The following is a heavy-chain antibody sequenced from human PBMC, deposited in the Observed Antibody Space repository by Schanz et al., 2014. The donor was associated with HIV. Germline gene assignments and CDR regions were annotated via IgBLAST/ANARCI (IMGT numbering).Heavy chain of an antibody. J-gene: IGHJ6*02. CDR2: ISSSGSTV. CDR3: ASTEFPYSSSSDYYYGMDV. Sequence: QVQLVESGGGLVKPGGSLRLSCAASRFTFSDYHMNWIRQAPGKGLEWVSYISSSGSTVYSADSVKGRFTISRDNAKNSLYLQMNSLRAGDTAVYYCASTEFPYSSSSDYYYGMDVWGQGTTVTVSS. CDR1: RFTFSDYH. D-gene: IGHD6-6*01. V-gene: IGHV3-11*04.